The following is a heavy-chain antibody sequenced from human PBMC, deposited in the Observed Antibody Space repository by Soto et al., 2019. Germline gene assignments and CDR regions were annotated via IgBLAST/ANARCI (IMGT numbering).Heavy chain of an antibody. D-gene: IGHD1-26*01. V-gene: IGHV3-30-3*01. Sequence: QVQLVESGGGVVQPGRSLRLSCAASGFTFSSYAMHWVRQAPGKGLEWVAVISYDGSNKYYADSVKGRFTISRDNSKNTLYLQMNSLRAEDTAVYYCAREEVGATGYAFDIWGQGTMVTVSS. J-gene: IGHJ3*02. CDR3: AREEVGATGYAFDI. CDR2: ISYDGSNK. CDR1: GFTFSSYA.